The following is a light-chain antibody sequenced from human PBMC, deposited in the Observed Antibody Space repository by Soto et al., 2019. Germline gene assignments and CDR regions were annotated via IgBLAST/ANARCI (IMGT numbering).Light chain of an antibody. CDR2: DVS. Sequence: QSVLTQPPSVSAAPRQRVTISCSGSSSNIGENYVNWYQQLPGKAPKLMIYDVSKRPSGVPDRFSGSKSGNTASLTISGLQAEDEADYYCCSYAGSIYVFGTGTKVTVL. V-gene: IGLV1-36*01. CDR3: CSYAGSIYV. J-gene: IGLJ1*01. CDR1: SSNIGENY.